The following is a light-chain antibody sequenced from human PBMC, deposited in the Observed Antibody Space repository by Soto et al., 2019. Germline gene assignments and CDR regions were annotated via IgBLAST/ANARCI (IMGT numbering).Light chain of an antibody. CDR2: GNS. Sequence: QSVLTQPPSASGTPGQRVTISCFGRNSNLGSNIVNWYQQLPGTAPKLLIYGNSQRPSGVPDRFSGSKSGTSASLAISGLQSEDEADFYCATWDDSLNGWVFGGGTKLTVL. CDR3: ATWDDSLNGWV. V-gene: IGLV1-44*01. J-gene: IGLJ3*02. CDR1: NSNLGSNI.